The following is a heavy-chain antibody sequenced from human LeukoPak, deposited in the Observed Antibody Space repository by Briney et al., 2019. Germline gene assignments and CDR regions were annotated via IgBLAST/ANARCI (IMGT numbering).Heavy chain of an antibody. CDR1: GGSISSYY. J-gene: IGHJ4*02. V-gene: IGHV4-59*08. CDR2: IYYSGST. Sequence: PSETLSLTCTVSGGSISSYYWSWIRQPPGKGLEWIGYIYYSGSTNYNPSLKSRVTISVDTSKNQFSLKLTSVTAADTAVYYCARLPFRSHFDYWGQGTLVTVSS. CDR3: ARLPFRSHFDY.